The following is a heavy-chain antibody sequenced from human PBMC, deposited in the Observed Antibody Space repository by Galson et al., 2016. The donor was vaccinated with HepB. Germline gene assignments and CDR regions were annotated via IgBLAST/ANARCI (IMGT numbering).Heavy chain of an antibody. D-gene: IGHD3-10*01. CDR3: AIEMTLIKMVRGVISSRLNHAIDA. V-gene: IGHV3-11*06. CDR1: GFTFSDYD. CDR2: IRRSSSYT. J-gene: IGHJ5*02. Sequence: SLRLSCAASGFTFSDYDMSWIRQAPGKGLEWVSHIRRSSSYTNYADSVKGRFTISRDNAKNSLYPQMNSLRAEDTAVYYCAIEMTLIKMVRGVISSRLNHAIDAWGQGSLVTVSS.